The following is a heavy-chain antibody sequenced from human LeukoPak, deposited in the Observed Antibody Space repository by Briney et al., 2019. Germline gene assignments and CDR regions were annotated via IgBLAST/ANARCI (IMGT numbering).Heavy chain of an antibody. Sequence: GGSLRLSCAASGFTFSSYDMHWVRQATGKGLEWVSAIGTAGDTYYPGSVKGRFTISRENAKNSLYLQMNSLRAGDTAVYYCARGYRRSSHFDYWGQGTLVTVSS. D-gene: IGHD6-13*01. CDR1: GFTFSSYD. J-gene: IGHJ4*02. CDR3: ARGYRRSSHFDY. V-gene: IGHV3-13*01. CDR2: IGTAGDT.